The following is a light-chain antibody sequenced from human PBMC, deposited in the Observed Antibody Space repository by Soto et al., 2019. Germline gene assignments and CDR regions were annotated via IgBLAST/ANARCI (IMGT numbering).Light chain of an antibody. V-gene: IGKV3-15*01. Sequence: EIVMTQSPATLSVSPRERATLSCRASQSISSNLAWYRQKPGQAPRLLIYGASTRATGIPARFSGSGSGTEFTLYISSLQSEDFAVYYCQQYDKWPPAWTFGQGTKVEIK. CDR3: QQYDKWPPAWT. CDR1: QSISSN. CDR2: GAS. J-gene: IGKJ1*01.